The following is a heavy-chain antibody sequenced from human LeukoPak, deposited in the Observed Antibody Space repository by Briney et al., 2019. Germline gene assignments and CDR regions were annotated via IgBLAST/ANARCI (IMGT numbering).Heavy chain of an antibody. J-gene: IGHJ4*02. CDR1: GGSFSTYY. CDR2: INRSGTT. D-gene: IGHD1-26*01. V-gene: IGHV4-34*01. Sequence: SETLSLTCAVYGGSFSTYYWSWIRQPPGKGLEWIGDINRSGTTNYNPSLKGRVTISVDTSNNQFSLKLSSVTAADTAVYYCAKGVGRPPGYWGQGTLVTVSS. CDR3: AKGVGRPPGY.